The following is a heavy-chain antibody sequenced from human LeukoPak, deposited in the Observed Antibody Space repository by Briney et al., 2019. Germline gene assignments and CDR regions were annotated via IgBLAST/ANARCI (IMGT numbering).Heavy chain of an antibody. CDR1: GFTFSSYW. CDR3: ARVGCTNGVCYRFDYYYGMDV. Sequence: GGSLRLSYAASGFTFSSYWMSWVRQAPGKGLEWVANIKQEGSEKYYVDSVKGRFTISRDNAKNSLYLQMNSLRAEDTAVYYCARVGCTNGVCYRFDYYYGMDVWGQGTTVTVSS. V-gene: IGHV3-7*05. D-gene: IGHD2-8*01. CDR2: IKQEGSEK. J-gene: IGHJ6*02.